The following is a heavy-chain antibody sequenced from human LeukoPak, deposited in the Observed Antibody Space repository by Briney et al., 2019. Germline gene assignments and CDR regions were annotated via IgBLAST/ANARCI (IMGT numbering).Heavy chain of an antibody. D-gene: IGHD3-3*01. Sequence: GGSLRLSCAASGFTFSSYAMSWVRHAPGKGLEWVSAISGSGGSTYYADSVKGRFTISRDNSKNTLYLQMNSLRAEDTAVYYCASTFPYYDFWSGYYTPFYYYYYMDVWGKGTTVTVSS. V-gene: IGHV3-23*01. J-gene: IGHJ6*03. CDR1: GFTFSSYA. CDR2: ISGSGGST. CDR3: ASTFPYYDFWSGYYTPFYYYYYMDV.